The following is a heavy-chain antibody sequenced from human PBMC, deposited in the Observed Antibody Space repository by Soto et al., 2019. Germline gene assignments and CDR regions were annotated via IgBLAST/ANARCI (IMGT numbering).Heavy chain of an antibody. V-gene: IGHV3-30-3*01. D-gene: IGHD6-6*01. Sequence: PGGSLRLSCAAAGFPFSSYGMHWVRQAPGKGLEWVAVISYDGSNKYYADSVKGRFTISRDNSKNTLYLQMNSLRAEDTAVYYCARDAAEQPYSSSPNFDYWGQGTLVTVSS. J-gene: IGHJ4*02. CDR1: GFPFSSYG. CDR3: ARDAAEQPYSSSPNFDY. CDR2: ISYDGSNK.